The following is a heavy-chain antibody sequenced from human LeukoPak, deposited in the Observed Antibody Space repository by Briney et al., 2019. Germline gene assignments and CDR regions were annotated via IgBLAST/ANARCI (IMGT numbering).Heavy chain of an antibody. CDR3: ARARWLQALDY. CDR1: GYTFTSYA. CDR2: INAGNGNT. J-gene: IGHJ4*02. V-gene: IGHV1-3*03. D-gene: IGHD5-24*01. Sequence: GASVKVSCKASGYTFTSYAMHWVRQAPGQRPEWMGWINAGNGNTKYSQEFQGRVTITRDTSASTAYMELSSLRSEDMAVYHCARARWLQALDYWGQGTLVTVSS.